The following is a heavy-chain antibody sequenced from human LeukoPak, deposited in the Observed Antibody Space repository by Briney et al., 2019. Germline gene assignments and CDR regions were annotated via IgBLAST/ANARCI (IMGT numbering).Heavy chain of an antibody. CDR3: ARGGGLDV. D-gene: IGHD3-16*01. V-gene: IGHV3-30*04. CDR2: ISYDGSNK. Sequence: GGSLRLSCAASGFTFSSYAMHWVRQAPGKGLEWVAVISYDGSNKYYADSVKGRFTISGDNSKNTLYLQMSNLRAEDTAVYFCARGGGLDVWGQGATVTVSS. J-gene: IGHJ6*02. CDR1: GFTFSSYA.